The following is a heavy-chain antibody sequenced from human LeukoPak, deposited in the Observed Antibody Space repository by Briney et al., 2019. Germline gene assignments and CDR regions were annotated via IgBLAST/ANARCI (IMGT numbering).Heavy chain of an antibody. J-gene: IGHJ4*02. CDR2: IYYSGST. D-gene: IGHD3-10*01. V-gene: IGHV4-59*01. CDR1: GGSINSYY. Sequence: SEILSLTCTVSGGSINSYYWSWIRQPPGKGLEWIGYIYYSGSTNYNPSLKSRVTISVDTSKNQFSLKLSSVTAADTAVYYCASFSGGSGIGNDYWGQGTLVTVSS. CDR3: ASFSGGSGIGNDY.